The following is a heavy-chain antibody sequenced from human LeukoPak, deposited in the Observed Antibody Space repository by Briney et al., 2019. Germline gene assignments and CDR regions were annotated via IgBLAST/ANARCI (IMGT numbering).Heavy chain of an antibody. CDR3: ARAGRYYDSSGYYREDYFDY. Sequence: GSLRLSCAASGFTFSSYEMNWVRQAPGKGLEWVSYISSSGSTIYYADSVKGRFTISRDNAKNSLYLQMNSLRAEDTAVYYCARAGRYYDSSGYYREDYFDYWGQGTLVTVSS. CDR2: ISSSGSTI. V-gene: IGHV3-48*03. J-gene: IGHJ4*02. CDR1: GFTFSSYE. D-gene: IGHD3-22*01.